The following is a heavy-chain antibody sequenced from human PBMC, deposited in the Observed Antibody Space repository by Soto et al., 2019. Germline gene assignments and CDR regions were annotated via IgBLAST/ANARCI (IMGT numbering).Heavy chain of an antibody. CDR1: GFTFSSYS. CDR2: ISSSSSTI. CDR3: ARDGPLYYYDSSGYYGYYGMDV. Sequence: SGGSLRLSCAASGFTFSSYSMNWVRQAPGKGLEWVSYISSSSSTIYYADSVKGRFTISRDNAKNSLYLQMNSLRDEDTAVYYCARDGPLYYYDSSGYYGYYGMDVWGQGTTVTVSS. V-gene: IGHV3-48*02. D-gene: IGHD3-22*01. J-gene: IGHJ6*02.